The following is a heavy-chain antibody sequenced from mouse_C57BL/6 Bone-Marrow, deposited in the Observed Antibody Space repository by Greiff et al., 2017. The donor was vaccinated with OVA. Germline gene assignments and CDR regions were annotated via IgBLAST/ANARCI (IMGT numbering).Heavy chain of an antibody. J-gene: IGHJ1*03. CDR3: ARSPITTVVAPCYWYFDV. D-gene: IGHD1-1*01. CDR2: INPNNGGT. V-gene: IGHV1-26*01. Sequence: VQLQQSGPELVKPGASVKISCKASGYTFTDYYMNWVKQSHGKSLEWIGDINPNNGGTSYNQKFKGKATLTVDKSSSTAYMELRSLTSEDSAVYYCARSPITTVVAPCYWYFDVWGTGTTVTVSS. CDR1: GYTFTDYY.